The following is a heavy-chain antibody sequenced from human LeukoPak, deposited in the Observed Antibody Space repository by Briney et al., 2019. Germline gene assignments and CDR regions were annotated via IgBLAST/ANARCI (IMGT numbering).Heavy chain of an antibody. CDR3: VRNVVLRGQKNFDY. J-gene: IGHJ4*02. CDR1: GFTFSSYW. D-gene: IGHD2-21*01. V-gene: IGHV3-74*01. Sequence: PGGSLRLSCAASGFTFSSYWMHWVRQAPGKGLVWVSRINSDGSSTSYADSVKGRFTISRDNAKNTLYLQMNSLRAEDTAVYYCVRNVVLRGQKNFDYWGQGTLVTVSS. CDR2: INSDGSST.